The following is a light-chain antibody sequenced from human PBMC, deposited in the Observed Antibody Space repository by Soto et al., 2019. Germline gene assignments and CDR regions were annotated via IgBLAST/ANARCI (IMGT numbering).Light chain of an antibody. V-gene: IGKV1-5*01. CDR1: QSVRRW. CDR2: DAS. J-gene: IGKJ1*01. CDR3: QQYNSYSPWA. Sequence: DIQMTQSPSTLCASVGDRVTITCRASQSVRRWLAWYQQKPGKVPNLLIYDASTLESGVPSRFSGSGSGTDFTLTITGLQPDDSATYYCQQYNSYSPWAFGQGTKVDIK.